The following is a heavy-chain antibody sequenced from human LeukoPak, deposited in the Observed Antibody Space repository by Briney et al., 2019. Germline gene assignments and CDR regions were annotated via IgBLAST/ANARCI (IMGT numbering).Heavy chain of an antibody. J-gene: IGHJ6*04. Sequence: SETLSLTCTVSGGSISSYYWSWIRQPPGKGLEWIGYIYYSGSTNYNPSLKSRVTISVDTSKNQFSLKLSSVTAADTAVYYCARDRGYSYGPYGYYYYGMDVWGKGTTVTVSS. V-gene: IGHV4-59*01. CDR1: GGSISSYY. D-gene: IGHD5-18*01. CDR3: ARDRGYSYGPYGYYYYGMDV. CDR2: IYYSGST.